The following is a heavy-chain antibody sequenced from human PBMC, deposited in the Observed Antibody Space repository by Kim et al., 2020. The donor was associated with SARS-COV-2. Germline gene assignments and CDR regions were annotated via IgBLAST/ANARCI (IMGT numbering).Heavy chain of an antibody. Sequence: SWVRQAPGQGLEWMGWISAYNGNTNYAQKLQGRVTMTTDTSTSTAYMELRSLRSDDTAVYYCARTHTHGELFSSGYYYGMDVWGQGTKVTV. D-gene: IGHD3-10*01. CDR3: ARTHTHGELFSSGYYYGMDV. J-gene: IGHJ6*02. CDR2: ISAYNGNT. V-gene: IGHV1-18*01.